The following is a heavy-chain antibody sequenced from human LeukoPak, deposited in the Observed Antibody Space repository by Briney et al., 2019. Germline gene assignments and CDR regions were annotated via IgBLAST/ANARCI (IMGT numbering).Heavy chain of an antibody. CDR1: GYTFTSYY. CDR3: AREPLCSGGDCYSDAFDI. V-gene: IGHV1-46*01. J-gene: IGHJ3*02. D-gene: IGHD2-21*02. Sequence: ASVKVSCKASGYTFTSYYIYWVRQAPGQGLEWMGIINPSAGSTDYAQKFQGRVTMTRDTTTSTVYMELSSLRSEDTAVYYCAREPLCSGGDCYSDAFDIWGQGTMVTVSS. CDR2: INPSAGST.